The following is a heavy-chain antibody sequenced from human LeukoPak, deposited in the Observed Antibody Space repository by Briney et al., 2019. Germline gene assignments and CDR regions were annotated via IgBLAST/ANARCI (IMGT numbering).Heavy chain of an antibody. CDR2: INPSGGST. J-gene: IGHJ4*02. CDR3: ARDRSVRGVIMGYFDY. Sequence: GASVKVSCKASGYTFTSYYMHWVRQAPGQGLEWMRIINPSGGSTSYAQKFQGRVTMTRDTSTSTVYMELSSLRSEDTAVYYCARDRSVRGVIMGYFDYWGQGTLVTVSS. D-gene: IGHD3-10*01. CDR1: GYTFTSYY. V-gene: IGHV1-46*01.